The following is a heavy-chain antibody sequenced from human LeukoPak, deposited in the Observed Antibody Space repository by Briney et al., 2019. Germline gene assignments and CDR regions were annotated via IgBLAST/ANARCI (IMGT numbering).Heavy chain of an antibody. J-gene: IGHJ4*02. CDR1: GFTLSDHY. Sequence: GGSLRLSCAASGFTLSDHYIDWVRQAPGKGLEWVGRTRNKAESYTTEYAASVKGRFTISRDGSKSSVYLQMNSLKTEDTAVYYCARGSCSGGICYSGDYWGQGTLVTVSS. V-gene: IGHV3-72*01. CDR2: TRNKAESYTT. D-gene: IGHD2-15*01. CDR3: ARGSCSGGICYSGDY.